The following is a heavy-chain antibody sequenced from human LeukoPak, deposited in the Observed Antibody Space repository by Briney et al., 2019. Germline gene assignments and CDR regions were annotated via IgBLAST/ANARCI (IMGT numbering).Heavy chain of an antibody. CDR3: ARDPTAAGADY. V-gene: IGHV3-7*01. CDR1: GFTFSNYW. D-gene: IGHD6-13*01. Sequence: GGSLRLSCAASGFTFSNYWMSWVRQAPGKGLEWVANIKQDGSEKYYVDSVKGRFTVSRDNAKNSLYLQMNSLRAEDTALYYCARDPTAAGADYWGQGTLVTVSS. CDR2: IKQDGSEK. J-gene: IGHJ4*02.